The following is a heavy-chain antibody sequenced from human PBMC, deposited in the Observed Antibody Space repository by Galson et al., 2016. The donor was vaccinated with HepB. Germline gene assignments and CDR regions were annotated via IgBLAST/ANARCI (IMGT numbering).Heavy chain of an antibody. D-gene: IGHD1-26*01. Sequence: SLRLSCAASGFTFSSYAMYWVSQAPGKGLEWVAVISYAGSNKYYADSVKGRFTISRNNSKNTLFLQMNSLRAEDTAVYYCAKEPAPVGSYGVYYYYGMDVWGQGTTVTVSS. CDR1: GFTFSSYA. V-gene: IGHV3-30*18. CDR2: ISYAGSNK. J-gene: IGHJ6*02. CDR3: AKEPAPVGSYGVYYYYGMDV.